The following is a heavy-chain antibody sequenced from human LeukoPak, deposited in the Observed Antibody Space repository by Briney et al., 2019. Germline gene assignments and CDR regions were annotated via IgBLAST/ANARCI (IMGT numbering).Heavy chain of an antibody. D-gene: IGHD3-22*01. Sequence: VKVSCKASGGTFSSYAISWVRQAPVQGLEWMGVVIPIFGTANYAQKFQGRVTITTDESTSTAYMELSSLRSEDTAVYYCARSYYDSSGYYYDYYYMDVWGKGTTVTVSS. CDR2: VIPIFGTA. J-gene: IGHJ6*03. CDR1: GGTFSSYA. CDR3: ARSYYDSSGYYYDYYYMDV. V-gene: IGHV1-69*13.